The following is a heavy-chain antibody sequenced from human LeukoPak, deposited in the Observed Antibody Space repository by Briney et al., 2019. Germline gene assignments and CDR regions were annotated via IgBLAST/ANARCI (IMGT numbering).Heavy chain of an antibody. D-gene: IGHD3-9*01. CDR3: ARSPHILTGENFDY. CDR1: GYTFTGYY. J-gene: IGHJ4*02. V-gene: IGHV1-2*02. CDR2: INPNSGGT. Sequence: ASVKVSCKASGYTFTGYYMHWVRQAPGQGLEWMGWINPNSGGTNYAQKFQGRVTMTRDTSISTAYMELSRLRSGDTAVYYCARSPHILTGENFDYWGQGTLVTVSS.